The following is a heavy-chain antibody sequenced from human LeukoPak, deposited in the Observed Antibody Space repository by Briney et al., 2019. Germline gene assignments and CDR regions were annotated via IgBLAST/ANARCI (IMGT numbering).Heavy chain of an antibody. Sequence: SETLSLTCAVYGGSFSGYYWSWIRQPPGKGLEWIGEINHSGSTNYNPSLKSRVTISVDTSKNQSSLKLSSVTAADTAVYYCASGELGYYFDYWGQGTLVTVSS. J-gene: IGHJ4*02. CDR1: GGSFSGYY. CDR2: INHSGST. V-gene: IGHV4-34*01. D-gene: IGHD1-26*01. CDR3: ASGELGYYFDY.